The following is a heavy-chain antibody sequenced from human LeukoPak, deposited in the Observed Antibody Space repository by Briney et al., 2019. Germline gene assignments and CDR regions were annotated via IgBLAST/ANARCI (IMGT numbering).Heavy chain of an antibody. Sequence: PGGSLRLSCAASGFTFSGSAMHWVRQASGKGLEWVGRIRSKANSYATAYAASVKGRFTISRDDSKNTAYLQMNSLKTEDTAVYYCTLNYYDSSGYYDVLGYWGQGTLVTVSS. CDR2: IRSKANSYAT. CDR3: TLNYYDSSGYYDVLGY. D-gene: IGHD3-22*01. CDR1: GFTFSGSA. V-gene: IGHV3-73*01. J-gene: IGHJ4*02.